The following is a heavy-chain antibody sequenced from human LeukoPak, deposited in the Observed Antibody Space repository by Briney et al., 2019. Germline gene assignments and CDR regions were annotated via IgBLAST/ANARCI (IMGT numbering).Heavy chain of an antibody. Sequence: GESLKISCKGSGYSFTNYWIGWVRQMPGKGLEWMGIIYPGDSDTRYSPSFQGQVTISADNSISTAYLQLSSLKASDTAMHYCATNHQWPTPYHFDYWGQGTLVIVSS. J-gene: IGHJ4*02. CDR1: GYSFTNYW. D-gene: IGHD6-19*01. CDR2: IYPGDSDT. CDR3: ATNHQWPTPYHFDY. V-gene: IGHV5-51*01.